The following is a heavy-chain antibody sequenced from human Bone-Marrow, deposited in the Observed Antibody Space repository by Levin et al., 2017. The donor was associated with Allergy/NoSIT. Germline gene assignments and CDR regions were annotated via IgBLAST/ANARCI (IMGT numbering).Heavy chain of an antibody. CDR2: IKQDGSEK. D-gene: IGHD1-7*01. J-gene: IGHJ4*02. Sequence: GGSLRLSCAASGFTFSSYWMSWVRQAPGKGLEWVANIKQDGSEKYYVDSVKGRFTISRDNAKNSLYLQMNSLRAEDTAVYYCARDMGNWNYEGDFDYWGQGTLVTVSS. V-gene: IGHV3-7*01. CDR1: GFTFSSYW. CDR3: ARDMGNWNYEGDFDY.